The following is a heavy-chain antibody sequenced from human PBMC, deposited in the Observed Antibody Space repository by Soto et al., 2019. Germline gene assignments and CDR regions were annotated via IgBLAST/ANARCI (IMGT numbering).Heavy chain of an antibody. CDR2: IWYDGSHK. Sequence: GGSLRLSCAASGFTFSSYGMHWVRQAPGKGLEWVAVIWYDGSHKYYADSVKGRFTISRDNSENTLYLQMNSLRPEDTAVYYCAKGSSSVYYYYYGMDVWGQGTTVTVSS. J-gene: IGHJ6*02. CDR3: AKGSSSVYYYYYGMDV. D-gene: IGHD6-6*01. CDR1: GFTFSSYG. V-gene: IGHV3-30*02.